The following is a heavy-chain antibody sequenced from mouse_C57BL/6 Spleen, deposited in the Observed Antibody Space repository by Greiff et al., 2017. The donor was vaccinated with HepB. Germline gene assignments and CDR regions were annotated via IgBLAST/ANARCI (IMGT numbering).Heavy chain of an antibody. CDR1: GYTFTSYG. J-gene: IGHJ2*01. Sequence: VKLVESGAELARPGASVKLSCKASGYTFTSYGISWVKQRTGQGLEWIGEIYPRSGNTYYNEKFKGKATLTADKSSSTAYMELRSLTSEDSAVYFCARNFVTTVVADGFDYWGQGTTLTVSS. D-gene: IGHD1-1*01. V-gene: IGHV1-81*01. CDR2: IYPRSGNT. CDR3: ARNFVTTVVADGFDY.